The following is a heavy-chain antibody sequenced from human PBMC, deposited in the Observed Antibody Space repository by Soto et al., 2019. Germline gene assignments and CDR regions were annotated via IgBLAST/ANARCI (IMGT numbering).Heavy chain of an antibody. J-gene: IGHJ5*02. CDR2: ISSSGSSI. CDR1: GFTFSDSE. CDR3: ATHSGWFAH. Sequence: GESLKISCAASGFTFSDSEMDWVRQVPGRGLEWLAYISSSGSSIYYADSVKGRFTISRENAENSLFLLMNSLRAEDTAVYYCATHSGWFAHWGQGTLVTVSS. V-gene: IGHV3-48*03. D-gene: IGHD1-26*01.